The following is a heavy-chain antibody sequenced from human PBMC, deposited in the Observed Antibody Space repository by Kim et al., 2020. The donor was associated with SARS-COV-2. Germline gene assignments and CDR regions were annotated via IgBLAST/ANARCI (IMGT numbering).Heavy chain of an antibody. D-gene: IGHD3-22*01. CDR3: AREGGGYYYDSSGYYYYDAFDI. J-gene: IGHJ3*02. CDR1: GGSISSGGYY. V-gene: IGHV4-31*03. Sequence: SETLSLTCTVSGGSISSGGYYWSWIRQHPGKGLEWIGDIYYSGSTYYNPSLKSRVTISVDTSKNQFSLKLSSVTAADTAVYYCAREGGGYYYDSSGYYYYDAFDIWGQGTMVTVSS. CDR2: IYYSGST.